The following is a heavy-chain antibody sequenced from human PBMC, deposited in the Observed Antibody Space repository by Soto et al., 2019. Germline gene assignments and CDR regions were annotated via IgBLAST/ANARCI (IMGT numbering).Heavy chain of an antibody. CDR1: GYTFTSYD. V-gene: IGHV1-8*01. D-gene: IGHD5-18*01. Sequence: ASVKVSCKASGYTFTSYDINWVRQVPGQGLEWMGWMNTQFDNTGYAQNFQGRVTMTRDTSIGTAYMELNSLMSDDTAVYYCARDPLWGTAMVLWYFDLWGRGTLVTVSS. CDR3: ARDPLWGTAMVLWYFDL. CDR2: MNTQFDNT. J-gene: IGHJ2*01.